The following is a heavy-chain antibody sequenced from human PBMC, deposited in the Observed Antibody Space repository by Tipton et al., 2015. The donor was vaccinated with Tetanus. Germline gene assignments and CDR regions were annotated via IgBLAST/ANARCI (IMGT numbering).Heavy chain of an antibody. Sequence: TLSLTCTVSGASISSGGYYWSWIRQHPGKGLEWVGYIYYSGSANYNPSLKSRVTMSVDTSKNQFSLKLSSVTAADTAVYYCARESWNRDAFDIWGQGTMVTVSS. CDR2: IYYSGSA. CDR1: GASISSGGYY. D-gene: IGHD1-1*01. CDR3: ARESWNRDAFDI. V-gene: IGHV4-61*08. J-gene: IGHJ3*02.